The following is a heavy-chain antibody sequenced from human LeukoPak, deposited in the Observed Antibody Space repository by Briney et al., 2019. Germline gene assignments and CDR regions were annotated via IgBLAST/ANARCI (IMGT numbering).Heavy chain of an antibody. Sequence: SETLSLTCTVSGGSISSGVYYWSWIRQHPGKGLEWMGYIFYTGRVSYNPSLKSRITISVDSTRNHFSLEVSSVTAADTAVYYCARTVGARTFYFDHWGHGTLVTVS. V-gene: IGHV4-31*03. J-gene: IGHJ4*01. CDR2: IFYTGRV. CDR1: GGSISSGVYY. CDR3: ARTVGARTFYFDH. D-gene: IGHD1-26*01.